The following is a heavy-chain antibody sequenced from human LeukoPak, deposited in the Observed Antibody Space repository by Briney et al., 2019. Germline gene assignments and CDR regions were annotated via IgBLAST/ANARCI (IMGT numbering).Heavy chain of an antibody. Sequence: GSLRLSCAASGFPFSVYWMTWVRQAPGKGLEWVADISHDGTEFYADSVKGRFTISRDNAETSLDLQMNSLRADDTAVYYCARDKTTAHVFDVCGQGAMVTVSS. V-gene: IGHV3-7*01. D-gene: IGHD1-14*01. CDR3: ARDKTTAHVFDV. CDR2: ISHDGTE. CDR1: GFPFSVYW. J-gene: IGHJ3*01.